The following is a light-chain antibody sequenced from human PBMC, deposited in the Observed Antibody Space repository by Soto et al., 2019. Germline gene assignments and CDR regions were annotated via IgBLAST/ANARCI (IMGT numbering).Light chain of an antibody. CDR1: QGISSY. CDR3: QQLNSYH. V-gene: IGKV1-9*01. CDR2: AAS. Sequence: DIQMTQSPSSLSASLGDRATISCRASQGISSYLAWYQQKPGKAPKLLIYAASTLQSGVPSSFSDSGSGTDFTLTISTLQPEDFATYYCQQLNSYHFGQGTRLEIK. J-gene: IGKJ5*01.